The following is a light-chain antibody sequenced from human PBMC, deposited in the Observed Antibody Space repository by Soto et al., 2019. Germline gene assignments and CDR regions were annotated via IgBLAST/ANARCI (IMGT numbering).Light chain of an antibody. V-gene: IGLV2-8*01. J-gene: IGLJ3*02. CDR1: SSDVGGYNY. Sequence: QSVLTQPPSASGSPGQSVTISCTGTSSDVGGYNYVSWYQQHPGKAPKLMIYEVSKRPSGVPDRFSVSKSGNTASLTVSGRQAEDEADYYCSSYAGSNNWVFGGGTKVTVL. CDR2: EVS. CDR3: SSYAGSNNWV.